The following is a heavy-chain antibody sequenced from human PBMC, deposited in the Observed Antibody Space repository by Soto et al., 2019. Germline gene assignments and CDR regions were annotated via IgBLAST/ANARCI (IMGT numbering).Heavy chain of an antibody. Sequence: QVQLVQSGAEVKKPGSSVKVSCKASGGTFSSYAISWVRQTPGQGLEWMGGIIPIFGTANYAQKFQGRVTITADESTSTAYMELSSLRSEDTAVYYCARQWELLHLDWYFDLWGRGTLVTVSS. J-gene: IGHJ2*01. D-gene: IGHD1-26*01. V-gene: IGHV1-69*01. CDR1: GGTFSSYA. CDR2: IIPIFGTA. CDR3: ARQWELLHLDWYFDL.